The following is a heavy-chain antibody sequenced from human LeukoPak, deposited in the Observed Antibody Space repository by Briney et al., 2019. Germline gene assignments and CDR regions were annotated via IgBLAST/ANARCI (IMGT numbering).Heavy chain of an antibody. J-gene: IGHJ4*02. CDR3: ARDRIFGVVRVYFDY. CDR2: IKQDGSEK. V-gene: IGHV3-7*01. CDR1: GFTFSSYW. Sequence: PGGSLRLSCAASGFTFSSYWMSWVRQAPGKGLEWVANIKQDGSEKYYVDSVKGRFTISRDNAKNSLYLQMNSLRAEDTAVYYCARDRIFGVVRVYFDYWGQGTLVTVSS. D-gene: IGHD3-3*01.